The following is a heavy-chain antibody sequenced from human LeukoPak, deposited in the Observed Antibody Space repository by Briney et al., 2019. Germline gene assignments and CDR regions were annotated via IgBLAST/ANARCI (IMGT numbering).Heavy chain of an antibody. V-gene: IGHV3-23*05. CDR1: GVSFSIYA. J-gene: IGHJ5*02. CDR3: AKRGAGSGGLHH. CDR2: FFSDTGKT. D-gene: IGHD6-19*01. Sequence: GGALRLSCAASGVSFSIYAMAWGRQAPGKGLEWGSTFFSDTGKTDYADSVKRRFTISIDISNNGLYPQMNSLRVEDTAVYYCAKRGAGSGGLHHWGQGTLVPVSS.